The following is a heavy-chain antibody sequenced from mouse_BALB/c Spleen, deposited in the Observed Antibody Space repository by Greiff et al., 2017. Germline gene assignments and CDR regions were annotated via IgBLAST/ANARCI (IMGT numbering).Heavy chain of an antibody. CDR1: GYSFTGYY. D-gene: IGHD2-14*01. CDR2: ISCYNGAT. J-gene: IGHJ4*01. V-gene: IGHV1S30*01. Sequence: VQLQQSGPELVKTGASVKISCKASGYSFTGYYMHWVKQSHGKSLEWIGYISCYNGATSYNQKFKGKATMTVDKSSSTAYMELARLTSEDSAIYYCARDQVRPSYAMDYWGQGTSVTVSS. CDR3: ARDQVRPSYAMDY.